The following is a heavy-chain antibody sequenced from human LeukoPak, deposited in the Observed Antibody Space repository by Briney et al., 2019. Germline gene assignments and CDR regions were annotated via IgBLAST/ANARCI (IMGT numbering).Heavy chain of an antibody. Sequence: SETLSLTCTVSGYSVSSGYYWGWIRQPPGKGLEWIGSIYYSGGTFYNPSLKSRVTISVDTSRNQFSLKLSSVMAADTAVYYCARDDGRGVVTPYWGQGTLVTVSS. CDR3: ARDDGRGVVTPY. CDR2: IYYSGGT. D-gene: IGHD2-21*02. J-gene: IGHJ4*02. CDR1: GYSVSSGYY. V-gene: IGHV4-38-2*02.